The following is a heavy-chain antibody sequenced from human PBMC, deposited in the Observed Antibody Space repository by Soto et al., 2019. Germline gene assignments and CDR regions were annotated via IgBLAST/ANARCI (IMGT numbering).Heavy chain of an antibody. CDR2: IYPVDSDT. CDR1: GYSFTNYW. D-gene: IGHD4-17*01. CDR3: AGDSGGNRGFDD. J-gene: IGHJ4*02. Sequence: GESLKLSCKCSGYSFTNYWIGWVRQMPGKGLEWMGIIYPVDSDTRYSPSFQRQATISADKSINTPYLHWTSLRASDTPIYYCAGDSGGNRGFDDWGQGTLVTVSS. V-gene: IGHV5-51*01.